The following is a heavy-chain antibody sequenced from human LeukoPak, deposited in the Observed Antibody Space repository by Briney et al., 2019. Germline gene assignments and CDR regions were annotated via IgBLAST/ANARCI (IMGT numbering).Heavy chain of an antibody. CDR3: AKDYYDSSGYYYLDY. J-gene: IGHJ4*02. V-gene: IGHV3-30*02. Sequence: GGSLRLSCAASVFTFSSYGMHWVRQAPGKGLEWVAFIRYDGSNKYYADSVKGRFTIYRDNSKNTLYLQMNSLRAEDTAVYYCAKDYYDSSGYYYLDYWGQGTLVTVSS. D-gene: IGHD3-22*01. CDR1: VFTFSSYG. CDR2: IRYDGSNK.